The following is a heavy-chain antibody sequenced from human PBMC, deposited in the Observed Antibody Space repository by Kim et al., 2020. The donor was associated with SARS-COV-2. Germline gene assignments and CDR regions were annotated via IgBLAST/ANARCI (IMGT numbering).Heavy chain of an antibody. CDR3: ATESPHTTRPTSGGFEI. V-gene: IGHV3-30-3*01. CDR2: IWSDGSSE. J-gene: IGHJ3*02. CDR1: GFTLSSYI. D-gene: IGHD1-1*01. Sequence: GGSLRLSCSASGFTLSSYIMHWVRQAPGKGLEWMALIWSDGSSEHHAGSVKGRFTISRDNSKNILYLQMNSLRADDTAVYFCATESPHTTRPTSGGFEIWGEGTMVTVSS.